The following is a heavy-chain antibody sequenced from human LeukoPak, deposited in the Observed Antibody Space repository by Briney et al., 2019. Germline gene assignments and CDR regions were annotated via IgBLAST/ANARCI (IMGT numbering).Heavy chain of an antibody. V-gene: IGHV3-48*01. J-gene: IGHJ5*02. CDR3: ARDAGNSGYGCDL. CDR1: GFIFSQYS. Sequence: GGSLRLSCAASGFIFSQYSMNWVSQARGKGLEWVSHIRSSSETFYADSVKGRFTISRDNARNSLYLQMNNLRGEDTAIYYCARDAGNSGYGCDLWGQGTLVTVSS. D-gene: IGHD5-12*01. CDR2: IRSSSET.